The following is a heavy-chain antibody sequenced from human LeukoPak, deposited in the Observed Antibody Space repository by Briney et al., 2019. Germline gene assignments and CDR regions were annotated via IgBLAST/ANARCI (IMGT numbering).Heavy chain of an antibody. D-gene: IGHD2-2*01. J-gene: IGHJ6*03. V-gene: IGHV4-38-2*02. CDR3: ASMCSSTSCFHMDV. CDR2: IYHSGST. Sequence: PSETLSLTCTVSGYSISSGYYWGWIRQPPGKGLEWIGSIYHSGSTYYNPSLKSRVTISVDRSKNQFSLKLSSVTAADTAVYYCASMCSSTSCFHMDVWGKGTTVTVSS. CDR1: GYSISSGYY.